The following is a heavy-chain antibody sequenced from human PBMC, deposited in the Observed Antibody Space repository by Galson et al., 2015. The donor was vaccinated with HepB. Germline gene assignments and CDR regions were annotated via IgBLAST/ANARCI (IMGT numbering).Heavy chain of an antibody. CDR2: MYPDDSDT. CDR3: ARQRATAGTGGVDFYYYTMDV. V-gene: IGHV5-51*01. D-gene: IGHD6-13*01. J-gene: IGHJ6*02. CDR1: GYRSIGYW. Sequence: SGAEVKKPGESLKISCKGFGYRSIGYWIGWVRQMPGKGLGWMGVMYPDDSDTRYSPSFQGQVTMSADKSINTAYLQWSSLKASDTAVYYCARQRATAGTGGVDFYYYTMDVWGQGTTVTVSS.